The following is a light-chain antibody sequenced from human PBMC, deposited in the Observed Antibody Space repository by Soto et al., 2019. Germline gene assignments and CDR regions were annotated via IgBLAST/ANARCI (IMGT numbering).Light chain of an antibody. J-gene: IGKJ1*01. Sequence: EKVLTQSPGTLSLSPGERATLSCRAGQSLSSSYLAWYQQKPGQAPRLLIYGASSRASGIPDRFSGSGSGTDFTLSISRLEPEDFAVYYCQQYGSSPRTFGQGTKVDIK. CDR2: GAS. CDR3: QQYGSSPRT. CDR1: QSLSSSY. V-gene: IGKV3-20*01.